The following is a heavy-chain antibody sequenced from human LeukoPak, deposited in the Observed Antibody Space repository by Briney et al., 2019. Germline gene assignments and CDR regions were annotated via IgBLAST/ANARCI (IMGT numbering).Heavy chain of an antibody. J-gene: IGHJ3*02. V-gene: IGHV3-48*03. D-gene: IGHD3-22*01. CDR1: GFTFSSYE. CDR3: ARGRYYDSSGYYDAFDI. CDR2: ISSSGSTI. Sequence: GGSLRLSCAASGFTFSSYEMNWVRQAPGKGLEWVSYISSSGSTIYYADSVKGRFTISRDNAKNSLYLQMNSLRAEDTAVYYCARGRYYDSSGYYDAFDIWGQGTMVTVSS.